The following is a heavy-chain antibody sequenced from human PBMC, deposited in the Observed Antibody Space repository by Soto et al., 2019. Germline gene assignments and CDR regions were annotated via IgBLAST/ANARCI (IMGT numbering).Heavy chain of an antibody. V-gene: IGHV1-18*04. CDR3: ARVVAAAGTHSNCFDP. Sequence: ASVKVSCKASGYTFTSYGISWVRQAPGQGLEWMGWISAYNGNTNYAQKLQGRVTMTTDTSTSTAYMELRSLRSDDTAVYYCARVVAAAGTHSNCFDPWRQRTLVTVSS. J-gene: IGHJ5*02. D-gene: IGHD2-15*01. CDR1: GYTFTSYG. CDR2: ISAYNGNT.